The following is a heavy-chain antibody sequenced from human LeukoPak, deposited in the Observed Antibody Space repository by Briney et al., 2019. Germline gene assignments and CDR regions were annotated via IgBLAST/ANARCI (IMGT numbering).Heavy chain of an antibody. D-gene: IGHD6-13*01. CDR3: ARAIAAAEDY. CDR2: ISGSSSTI. Sequence: RGSLRLSCAASGFTFSTYSMNWVRQAPGKGLEWVSYISGSSSTIYYADSVKGRFTISRDNAKNSVHLQMNSLRAEDTAVYYCARAIAAAEDYWGQGTLVTVSS. V-gene: IGHV3-48*01. J-gene: IGHJ4*02. CDR1: GFTFSTYS.